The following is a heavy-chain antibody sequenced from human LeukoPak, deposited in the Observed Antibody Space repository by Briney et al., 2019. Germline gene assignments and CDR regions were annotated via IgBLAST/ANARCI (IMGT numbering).Heavy chain of an antibody. CDR2: IYSDGNT. J-gene: IGHJ1*01. CDR3: VREREGSNSEH. Sequence: PGGSLRLSCAASGFTVSNNRLSWVRQAQGLGLEWVSTIYSDGNTYYPDSVKGRFTISRDGSKNTLYLQLNSLRTEDTAIYYCVREREGSNSEHWGQGTLVTVSS. D-gene: IGHD1-26*01. V-gene: IGHV3-53*01. CDR1: GFTVSNNR.